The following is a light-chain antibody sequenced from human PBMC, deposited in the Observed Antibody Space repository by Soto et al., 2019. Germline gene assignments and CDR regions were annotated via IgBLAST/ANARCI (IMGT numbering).Light chain of an antibody. CDR1: SSNIGNNY. J-gene: IGLJ2*01. CDR3: GTWDDSLSGVL. CDR2: DND. V-gene: IGLV1-51*01. Sequence: QSVLTQPPSVSAAPGQRVTISCSGSSSNIGNNYVSWYQQLPGTAPKLLIYDNDKRPSGIPDRFSGYKSGTSATLGITGLQTGDEADYYCGTWDDSLSGVLFGGGTKVTVL.